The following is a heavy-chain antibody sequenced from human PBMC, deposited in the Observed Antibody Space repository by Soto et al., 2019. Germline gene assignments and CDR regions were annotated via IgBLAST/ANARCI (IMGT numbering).Heavy chain of an antibody. CDR2: ISSSSSTI. CDR1: GFTFSSYS. J-gene: IGHJ4*02. Sequence: GGSLRLSCAASGFTFSSYSMNWVRQAPGKGLEWVSYISSSSSTIYYADSVKGRFTISRDNAKNSLYLQMNSLRDEDTAVYYCARPGIAAAGPDSGSLNFDYWGQGTLVTVSS. D-gene: IGHD6-13*01. V-gene: IGHV3-48*02. CDR3: ARPGIAAAGPDSGSLNFDY.